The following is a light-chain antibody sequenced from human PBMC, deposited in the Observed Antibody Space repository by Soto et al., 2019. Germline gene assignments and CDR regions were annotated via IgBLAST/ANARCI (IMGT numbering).Light chain of an antibody. CDR1: QSMSNY. CDR2: AAS. J-gene: IGKJ2*01. CDR3: QQSYSTPYT. V-gene: IGKV1-39*01. Sequence: DIQMTQSPSSLSASLGDRVTITCRASQSMSNYLNWYQHKTGKAPKVLIYAASTLQSGVPSRFRGRGSWTDFTLTISSLQPEDFETYHCQQSYSTPYTFGQGNKLEIK.